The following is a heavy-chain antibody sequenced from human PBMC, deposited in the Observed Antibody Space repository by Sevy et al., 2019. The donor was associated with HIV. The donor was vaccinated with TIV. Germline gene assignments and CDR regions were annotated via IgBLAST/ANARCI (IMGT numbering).Heavy chain of an antibody. J-gene: IGHJ4*02. CDR2: ISSSGSNI. Sequence: GGSLRLSCAASAFTFSDYYMSWIRQAPGKGLEWVSYISSSGSNIHYADSVEGRFTISRDNAKNSLYLQMNSLRAEDTAVYYCATGVGATQPIDCWGQGTLVTVSS. D-gene: IGHD1-26*01. CDR1: AFTFSDYY. CDR3: ATGVGATQPIDC. V-gene: IGHV3-11*01.